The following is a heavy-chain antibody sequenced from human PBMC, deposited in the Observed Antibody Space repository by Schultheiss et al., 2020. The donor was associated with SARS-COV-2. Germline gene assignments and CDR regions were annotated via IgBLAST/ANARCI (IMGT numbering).Heavy chain of an antibody. Sequence: SETLSLTCTVSGGSISSSSYYWSWIRQPPGKGLEWIGYIYYSGSTNYNPSLKSRVTISVDTSKNQFSLKLSSVTAADTAVYYCARVFSGSGFTFGGVPYFDYWGQGTLVTVSS. CDR2: IYYSGST. J-gene: IGHJ4*02. CDR3: ARVFSGSGFTFGGVPYFDY. CDR1: GGSISSSSYY. D-gene: IGHD3-16*01. V-gene: IGHV4-61*01.